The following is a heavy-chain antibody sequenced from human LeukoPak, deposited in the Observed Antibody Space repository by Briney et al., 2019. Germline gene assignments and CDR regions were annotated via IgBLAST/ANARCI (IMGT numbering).Heavy chain of an antibody. Sequence: GGSLRLSCAASGFTFSRHWMQWVRQAPGKGLVWVALIDGDGSTRSHADSLKGRFTISRDNAKNTLHLQMNSLRAEDTAVYYCSRGGLPGAFDIWGQGTIDTVSS. D-gene: IGHD2-21*01. CDR2: IDGDGSTR. V-gene: IGHV3-74*01. CDR1: GFTFSRHW. J-gene: IGHJ3*02. CDR3: SRGGLPGAFDI.